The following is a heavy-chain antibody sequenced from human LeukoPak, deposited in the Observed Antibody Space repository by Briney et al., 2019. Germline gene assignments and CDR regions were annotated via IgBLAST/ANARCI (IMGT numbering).Heavy chain of an antibody. D-gene: IGHD1-14*01. J-gene: IGHJ3*02. CDR1: GFTFSSFW. Sequence: GGSLRLSCAASGFTFSSFWMHWVRQAPGKGLEWVSTISGSGGSTYYADSVKGRFTISRDNAKNSLYLQMNSLRAEDTAVYYCARVGRYKRAFDIWGQGTMVTVSS. V-gene: IGHV3-21*01. CDR2: ISGSGGST. CDR3: ARVGRYKRAFDI.